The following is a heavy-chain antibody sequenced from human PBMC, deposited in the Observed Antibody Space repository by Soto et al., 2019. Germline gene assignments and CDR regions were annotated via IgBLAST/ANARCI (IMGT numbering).Heavy chain of an antibody. V-gene: IGHV4-34*01. D-gene: IGHD2-21*02. CDR2: INHSGST. CDR1: GGSFSGYY. Sequence: NPSETLSLTCAVYGGSFSGYYWSWIRQPPGKGLEWIGEINHSGSTNYNPSLKSRVTISVDTSKDQFSLKLSSVTAADTAVYYCARGGYLVVTAIFDYWGQGTLVTVSS. CDR3: ARGGYLVVTAIFDY. J-gene: IGHJ4*02.